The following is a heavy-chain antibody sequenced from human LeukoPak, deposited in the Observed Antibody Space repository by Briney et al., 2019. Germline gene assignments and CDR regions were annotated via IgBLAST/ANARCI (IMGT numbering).Heavy chain of an antibody. CDR1: GGTFSSYA. CDR2: IIPIFGTA. J-gene: IGHJ3*02. Sequence: ASVKVSCKASGGTFSSYAISWVRQAPGQGLEWMGGIIPIFGTAIYAQKFQGRVTITADESTSTAYMELSSLRSEDTAVYYCARDLVEMAPERGAFDIWGQGTMVTVSS. CDR3: ARDLVEMAPERGAFDI. V-gene: IGHV1-69*13. D-gene: IGHD5-24*01.